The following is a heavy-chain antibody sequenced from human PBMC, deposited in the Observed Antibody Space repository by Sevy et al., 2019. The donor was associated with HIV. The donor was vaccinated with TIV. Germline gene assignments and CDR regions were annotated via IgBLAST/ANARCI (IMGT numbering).Heavy chain of an antibody. CDR3: ARDNNAYFFFDY. J-gene: IGHJ4*02. CDR2: ISQAYDGNKK. V-gene: IGHV3-30-3*01. Sequence: GGSLRLSCAASGFTFASYSLHWVRQAPGKGLEWVSLISQAYDGNKKYYTDSVRGRFTISRDDSKSTLYLQLNSLRAEDTAVYYCARDNNAYFFFDYWGQGTLVTVSS. D-gene: IGHD3-16*01. CDR1: GFTFASYS.